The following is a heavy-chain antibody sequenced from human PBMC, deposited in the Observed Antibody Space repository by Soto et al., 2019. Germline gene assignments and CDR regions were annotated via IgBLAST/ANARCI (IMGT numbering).Heavy chain of an antibody. V-gene: IGHV5-51*01. CDR3: ARIYYDFWSGPGVFDI. Sequence: GESLKISCKGSGYSFTSYWIGWVRQMPGKGLEWMGIIYPGDSDTRYSPSFQGQVTISADKSISTAYLQWSSLKASDTAMYYCARIYYDFWSGPGVFDIRGQGTMVTVSS. CDR1: GYSFTSYW. D-gene: IGHD3-3*01. J-gene: IGHJ3*02. CDR2: IYPGDSDT.